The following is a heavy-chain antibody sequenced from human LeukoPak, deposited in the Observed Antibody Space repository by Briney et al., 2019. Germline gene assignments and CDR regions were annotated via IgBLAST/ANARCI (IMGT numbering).Heavy chain of an antibody. V-gene: IGHV4-39*07. J-gene: IGHJ4*02. CDR1: GGSISSSSYY. CDR3: ARTVEMATTKALDY. D-gene: IGHD5-24*01. Sequence: SETLSLTCTVSGGSISSSSYYWGWIRQPPGKGLEWIGSIYYSGSTYYNPSLKSRVTISEDTSKNQFSLKLSSVTAADTAVYYCARTVEMATTKALDYWGQGTLVTVSS. CDR2: IYYSGST.